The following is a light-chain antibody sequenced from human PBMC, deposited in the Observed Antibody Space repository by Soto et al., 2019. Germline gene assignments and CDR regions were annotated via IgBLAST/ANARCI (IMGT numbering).Light chain of an antibody. CDR2: DNY. V-gene: IGLV1-51*01. J-gene: IGLJ3*02. CDR3: GTWDSSLTAAV. CDR1: TSNIGAPYD. Sequence: QSVLTQPPSVSGAPGQRVSISCTGSTSNIGAPYDVHWYQHLPGTAPKLLIYDNYKRPSGIPDRFSGSKSGTSATLGITGLQTGDEAGYYCGTWDSSLTAAVFGGGTKLTVL.